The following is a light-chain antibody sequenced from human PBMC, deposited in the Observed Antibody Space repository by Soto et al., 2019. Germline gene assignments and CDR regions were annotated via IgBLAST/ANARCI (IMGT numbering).Light chain of an antibody. V-gene: IGLV1-47*02. CDR1: SFNIGFNY. CDR3: AAWDDSLSGGV. Sequence: QSVLTQPASVSGSPGQSITISCTGSSFNIGFNYVYWYQQLPGMAPKLLIHSNDERPSGVPDRFSGSKSGTSASLAISGLRSEDEAEYYCAAWDDSLSGGVFGTGTKVTVL. CDR2: SND. J-gene: IGLJ1*01.